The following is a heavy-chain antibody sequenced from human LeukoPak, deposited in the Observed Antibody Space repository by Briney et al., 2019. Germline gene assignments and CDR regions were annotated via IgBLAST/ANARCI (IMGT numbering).Heavy chain of an antibody. D-gene: IGHD5/OR15-5a*01. Sequence: GGSVRLSCAASGFTFNKYYMHWVRQAPGKGPVWVSRINVDGRSTSYADSVKGRFSISRDNVENTLYLQMDSLRAEDTAIYYCARDLSTAALDYWGQGTLVAVSS. CDR2: INVDGRST. J-gene: IGHJ4*02. CDR1: GFTFNKYY. CDR3: ARDLSTAALDY. V-gene: IGHV3-74*01.